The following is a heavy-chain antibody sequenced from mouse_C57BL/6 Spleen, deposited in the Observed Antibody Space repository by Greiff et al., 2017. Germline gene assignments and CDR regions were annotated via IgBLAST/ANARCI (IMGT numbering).Heavy chain of an antibody. CDR2: IYPRSGNT. J-gene: IGHJ4*01. V-gene: IGHV1-81*01. CDR1: GYTFTSSG. D-gene: IGHD2-3*01. Sequence: VQLQQSGAELARPGASVKLSCKASGYTFTSSGISWVKQRTGQGLEWIGEIYPRSGNTYYNEKFKGKATLTADKSSSTAYMELRSLTSEDSAVYFCAREDDGYYAMDYWGQGTSVTVSS. CDR3: AREDDGYYAMDY.